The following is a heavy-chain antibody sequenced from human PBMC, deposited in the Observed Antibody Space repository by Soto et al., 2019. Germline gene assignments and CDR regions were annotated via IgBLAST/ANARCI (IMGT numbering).Heavy chain of an antibody. CDR2: SIPIFGTA. CDR1: GGTFSSYG. V-gene: IGHV1-69*12. Sequence: QVQLVQSGAEVKKPGSSVKVSCKASGGTFSSYGISWVRQAPGQGLEWMGGSIPIFGTANYAQKFQGRVTITADESTSTAYMELSSLRSEDTAVYYCARTSPYGSGSSQGGWFDPWGQGTLVTVSS. J-gene: IGHJ5*02. CDR3: ARTSPYGSGSSQGGWFDP. D-gene: IGHD3-10*01.